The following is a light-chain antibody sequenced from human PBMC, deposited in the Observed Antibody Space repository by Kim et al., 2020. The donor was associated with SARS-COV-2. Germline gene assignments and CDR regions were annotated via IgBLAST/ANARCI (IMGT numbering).Light chain of an antibody. CDR3: GTWDSSLSANWV. J-gene: IGLJ3*02. CDR2: DNN. V-gene: IGLV1-51*01. CDR1: SSNIGNNY. Sequence: QSVLTQPPSVSAAPGQKVTISCSGSSSNIGNNYVSWYQQLPGTAPKLLIYDNNKRPSGIPDRFPGSKSGTSATLGITGLQTGDEADYYCGTWDSSLSANWVFGGGTQLTVL.